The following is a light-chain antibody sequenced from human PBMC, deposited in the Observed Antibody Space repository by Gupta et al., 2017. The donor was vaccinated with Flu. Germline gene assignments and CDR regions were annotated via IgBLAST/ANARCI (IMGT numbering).Light chain of an antibody. J-gene: IGKJ4*01. Sequence: GDRSTITCRASQDIRDSLAWYQHKPGKGPSLLIYAASTLHSGVTSRFRGSGSGTEFTLTISGLQPEDVATYYCQKFNGAPLSFGGGTKVEI. CDR1: QDIRDS. V-gene: IGKV1-27*01. CDR3: QKFNGAPLS. CDR2: AAS.